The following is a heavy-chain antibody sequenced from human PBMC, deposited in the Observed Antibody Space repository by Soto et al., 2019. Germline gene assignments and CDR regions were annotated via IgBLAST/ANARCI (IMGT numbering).Heavy chain of an antibody. V-gene: IGHV1-69*01. J-gene: IGHJ4*02. CDR2: IIPLFGTP. D-gene: IGHD3-10*01. Sequence: QVQLVQSGAEVKKPGSSVKVSCKASGGIFSTYAISWLRQAPGQGLEWMGGIIPLFGTPNYAQRFQGRVTITADESTSTAYMELSRLRSEDTAVYYCARDRDDDGSGNYYPRIDLWCQGTLVTVSS. CDR3: ARDRDDDGSGNYYPRIDL. CDR1: GGIFSTYA.